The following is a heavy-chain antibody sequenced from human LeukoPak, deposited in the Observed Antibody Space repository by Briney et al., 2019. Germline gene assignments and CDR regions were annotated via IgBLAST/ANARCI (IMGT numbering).Heavy chain of an antibody. CDR2: INPNSGGT. CDR1: GYTFTGYY. Sequence: ASVKVSCKASGYTFTGYYMHWVRQAPGQGLEWMGWINPNSGGTNYAQKFQGRVTMTRDTSISTAYMELSRLRSDDTAVYYCARDQKWIQLWLNLGPLDVWGKGTTVTASS. CDR3: ARDQKWIQLWLNLGPLDV. V-gene: IGHV1-2*02. D-gene: IGHD5-18*01. J-gene: IGHJ6*04.